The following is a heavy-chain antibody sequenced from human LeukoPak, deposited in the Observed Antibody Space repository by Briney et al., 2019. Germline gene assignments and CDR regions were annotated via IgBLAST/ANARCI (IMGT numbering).Heavy chain of an antibody. CDR2: MYYNGDT. Sequence: PSETLSLTCTVSGGSISSSSYYWGWIRQPPGKGLEWIGTMYYNGDTYYNPSVKSRVTISVDTSKNQFSLKLSSVTAADTAVYYCATLPRVSIAVAGRSDYWGQGTLVTVSS. CDR1: GGSISSSSYY. V-gene: IGHV4-39*01. D-gene: IGHD6-19*01. CDR3: ATLPRVSIAVAGRSDY. J-gene: IGHJ4*02.